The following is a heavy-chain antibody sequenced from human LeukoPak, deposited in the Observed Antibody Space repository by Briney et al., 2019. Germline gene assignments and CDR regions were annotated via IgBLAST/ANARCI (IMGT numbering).Heavy chain of an antibody. CDR3: ARESLD. CDR2: ISSNGGST. J-gene: IGHJ4*02. CDR1: GFTFSSYA. Sequence: GGSLRLSCAASGFTFSSYAMHWVRQAPGKGLEYVSAISSNGGSTYYANSVKGRFTISRDNPKNTLYLQMNSLRAEDTAVYYCARESLDWGQGTLVTVSS. V-gene: IGHV3-64*01.